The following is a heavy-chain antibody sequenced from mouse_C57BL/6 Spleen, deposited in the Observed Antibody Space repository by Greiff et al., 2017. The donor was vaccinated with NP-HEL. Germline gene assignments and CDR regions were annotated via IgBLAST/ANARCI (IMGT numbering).Heavy chain of an antibody. CDR1: GFTFSDYY. V-gene: IGHV5-12*01. Sequence: DVKLVESGGGLVQPGGSLKLSCAASGFTFSDYYMYWVRQTPEKRLEWVAYISNGGGSTYYPDTVKGRFTISRDNAKNTLYLQMSRLKSEDTAMYYCARLGNGAWFAYWGQGTLVTVSA. CDR2: ISNGGGST. J-gene: IGHJ3*01. CDR3: ARLGNGAWFAY. D-gene: IGHD2-1*01.